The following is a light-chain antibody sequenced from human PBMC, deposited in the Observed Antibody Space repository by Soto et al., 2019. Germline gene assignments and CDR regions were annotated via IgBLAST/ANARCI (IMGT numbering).Light chain of an antibody. CDR3: QQYYSTPWT. J-gene: IGKJ1*01. CDR1: QSVLYSSNNMNY. V-gene: IGKV4-1*01. Sequence: TQSPDSLAVSLGERATIICKSSQSVLYSSNNMNYLAWYQQKAGQPPKLLIYWASTRESGVPDRFGGSGSGTEFTLTINSLQAEDVAVYYCQQYYSTPWTFGQGTKVDIK. CDR2: WAS.